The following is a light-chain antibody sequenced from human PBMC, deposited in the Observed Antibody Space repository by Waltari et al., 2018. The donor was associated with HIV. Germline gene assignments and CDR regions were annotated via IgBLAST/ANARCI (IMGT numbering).Light chain of an antibody. V-gene: IGLV2-23*02. J-gene: IGLJ3*02. CDR2: EVN. CDR3: CSYAGSSTWV. CDR1: SSDVGIYNL. Sequence: QSALTQPASVSGSPGQSITISCTGTSSDVGIYNLVSWYQQHPGKAPKLMIYEVNKRPSGVSNRFSGSKSGNTASLTISGLQTEDEAYYYCCSYAGSSTWVFGGGTKLTVL.